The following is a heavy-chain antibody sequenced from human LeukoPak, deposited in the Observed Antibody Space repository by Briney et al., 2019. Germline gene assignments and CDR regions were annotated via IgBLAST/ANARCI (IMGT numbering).Heavy chain of an antibody. Sequence: GGSLRLSCAVSGFTSSNAWMSWVRQAPGKGLEWVGRIKSKTDGGTKDYAAPVKGRFTISRDDSKNTLYLQMNSLKTEDTAVYYCTTFDYAAFLIWGQGTMVTVSS. J-gene: IGHJ3*02. D-gene: IGHD4/OR15-4a*01. V-gene: IGHV3-15*01. CDR3: TTFDYAAFLI. CDR2: IKSKTDGGTK. CDR1: GFTSSNAW.